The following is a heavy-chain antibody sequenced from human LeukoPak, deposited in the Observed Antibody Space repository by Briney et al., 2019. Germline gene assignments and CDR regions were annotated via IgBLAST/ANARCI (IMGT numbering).Heavy chain of an antibody. J-gene: IGHJ5*02. CDR1: GFTFSSYW. Sequence: GGSLRLSCAASGFTFSSYWMSWVRQTPGKGLEWVANIKQDGSEKYYVDSVKGRFTISRDNAKNSLYLQMNSLRAEDTAVYYCAREHSGWYGGYNWFDPWGQGTWSPSPQ. D-gene: IGHD6-19*01. CDR2: IKQDGSEK. CDR3: AREHSGWYGGYNWFDP. V-gene: IGHV3-7*01.